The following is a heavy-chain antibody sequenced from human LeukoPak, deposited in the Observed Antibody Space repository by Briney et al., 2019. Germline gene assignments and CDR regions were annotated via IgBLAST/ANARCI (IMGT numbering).Heavy chain of an antibody. Sequence: GGSLSLSCAASGFTLSSYEMNWVRQAPGKGLEWVSEISSSGSAIYYADSVKGRFTISRDNAKSSLYLQMNSLRVEDTAVYYCARGGSLGYWGQGTLVTVSS. J-gene: IGHJ4*02. CDR1: GFTLSSYE. V-gene: IGHV3-48*03. D-gene: IGHD6-19*01. CDR3: ARGGSLGY. CDR2: ISSSGSAI.